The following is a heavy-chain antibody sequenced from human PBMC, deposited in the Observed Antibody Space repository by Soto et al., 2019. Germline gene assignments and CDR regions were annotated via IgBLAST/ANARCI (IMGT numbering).Heavy chain of an antibody. CDR1: GFTFSSYA. V-gene: IGHV3-23*01. CDR2: ISGSGGST. J-gene: IGHJ4*02. CDR3: AKARYCSGGSCYYYFDY. Sequence: PGGSLRLSCAASGFTFSSYAMSWVRQAPGKRQEWVSAISGSGGSTYYADSVKGRFTISRDNSKYTLYLQINSLRAEDTAVYYCAKARYCSGGSCYYYFDYWGQGTLVTVFS. D-gene: IGHD2-15*01.